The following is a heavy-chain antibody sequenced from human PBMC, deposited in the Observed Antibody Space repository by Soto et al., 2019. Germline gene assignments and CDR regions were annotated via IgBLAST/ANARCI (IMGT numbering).Heavy chain of an antibody. V-gene: IGHV4-59*02. Sequence: QVQRQESGPGLVKPSETLSLTCTVSGGSVSSYYWSWIRQPQGKGLEWIGYIYYSWGTNSNPSLKSRVTISVDTAKNQFSLKLSSVTAADTAVYYCARGAPTRDYGDLLDYWGQGTLVTVSS. CDR2: IYYSWGT. D-gene: IGHD4-17*01. CDR3: ARGAPTRDYGDLLDY. J-gene: IGHJ4*02. CDR1: GGSVSSYY.